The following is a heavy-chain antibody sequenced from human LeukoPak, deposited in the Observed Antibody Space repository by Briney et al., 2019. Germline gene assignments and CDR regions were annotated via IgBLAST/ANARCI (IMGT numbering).Heavy chain of an antibody. V-gene: IGHV3-23*01. D-gene: IGHD3-9*01. CDR3: AKWGDYDVLTGYYVFDY. CDR2: ITGSGGNT. CDR1: GFTFSNYA. Sequence: GASLRLSCAASGFTFSNYAMSWVRQAPGKGLEWVSAITGSGGNTYYADSVNGRFTISRDNSKNTVFLQMNSLRAEDTAVYYCAKWGDYDVLTGYYVFDYWGQGTLVTVSS. J-gene: IGHJ4*02.